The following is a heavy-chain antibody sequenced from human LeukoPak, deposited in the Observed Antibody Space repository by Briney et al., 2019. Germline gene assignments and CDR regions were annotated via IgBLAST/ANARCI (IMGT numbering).Heavy chain of an antibody. V-gene: IGHV4-38-2*02. Sequence: SETLSLTCSVSGISVNTTYFWGWIRQAPGKGLEWIGSIYHTGTTDYNPSLKSRVTISIDTSKNQFSLHLRSVSPADTAVYYCTRDDFGIKTDWEDYYYMDVWGRGTTVTVSS. CDR2: IYHTGTT. CDR1: GISVNTTYF. D-gene: IGHD3-3*01. CDR3: TRDDFGIKTDWEDYYYMDV. J-gene: IGHJ6*03.